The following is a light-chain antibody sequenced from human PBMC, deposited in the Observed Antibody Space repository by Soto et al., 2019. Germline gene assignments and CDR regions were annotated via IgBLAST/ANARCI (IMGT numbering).Light chain of an antibody. V-gene: IGKV3-20*01. Sequence: EIVLTQSPGTLSLSPGERATLSCRASQSVGSSYLAWYQQKPGQAPRLLIFGASRRATGIPDRFSGSGSGTNFTLTISRLEPEDFAVYYCQQYGKLPRTFGQGTKVDI. CDR3: QQYGKLPRT. J-gene: IGKJ1*01. CDR2: GAS. CDR1: QSVGSSY.